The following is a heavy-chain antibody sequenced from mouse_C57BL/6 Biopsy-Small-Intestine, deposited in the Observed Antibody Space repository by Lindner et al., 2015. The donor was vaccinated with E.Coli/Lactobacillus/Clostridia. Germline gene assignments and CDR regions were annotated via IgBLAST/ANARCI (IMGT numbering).Heavy chain of an antibody. CDR2: IFLEVVVL. J-gene: IGHJ3*01. CDR3: ARKDVGFAY. Sequence: VQLQESGPGLVKPGASVKISCKASGFTFTDYYINWVKQRPGQGLEWIGWIFLEVVVLTTMRSSRTRPHLTVDKSSSTAYMLLSSLTSEDSAVYFCARKDVGFAYWGQGTLVTVSA. CDR1: GFTFTDYY. V-gene: IGHV1-75*01.